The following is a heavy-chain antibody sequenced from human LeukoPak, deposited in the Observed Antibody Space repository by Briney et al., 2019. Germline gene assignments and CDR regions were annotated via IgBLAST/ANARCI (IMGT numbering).Heavy chain of an antibody. D-gene: IGHD3-22*01. CDR1: GYSFTGYI. CDR2: MNPNNGGT. CDR3: ARDTGDGYDNWFDP. Sequence: GASVKVSCKASGYSFTGYILYWVRQAPGQGLEWMGWMNPNNGGTKIAHKFQGRVTMTRDTSITTVYMELSSLLYDDTAVYYCARDTGDGYDNWFDPWGQGTLVTVSS. V-gene: IGHV1-2*02. J-gene: IGHJ5*02.